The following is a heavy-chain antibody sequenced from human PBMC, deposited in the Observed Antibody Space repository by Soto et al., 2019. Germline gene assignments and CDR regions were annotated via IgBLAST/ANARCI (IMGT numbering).Heavy chain of an antibody. CDR3: AGEGRGKKADYNGLVSLGY. CDR1: GSRFSNYV. Sequence: ASVKVSCKVSGSRFSNYVISWVRQAPGHGLEWLGRIIPIFNSTKYAQSFQGRVTITADKSTGTASLELSSLRSDDTAVYYCAGEGRGKKADYNGLVSLGYWGQGTLVTVSS. CDR2: IIPIFNST. V-gene: IGHV1-69*06. D-gene: IGHD2-8*01. J-gene: IGHJ4*02.